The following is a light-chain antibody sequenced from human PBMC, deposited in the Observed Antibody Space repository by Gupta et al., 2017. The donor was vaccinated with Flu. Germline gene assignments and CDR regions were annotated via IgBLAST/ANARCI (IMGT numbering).Light chain of an antibody. CDR3: QTWDNGVCV. V-gene: IGLV4-69*01. CDR1: GGHSSHA. CDR2: INVEGSH. J-gene: IGLJ3*02. Sequence: QPVLTQSPSASASLGASVKLTCTLSGGHSSHAIACHQQLPQKGPRFLMRINVEGSHNKGDGIPDRFSGSSSGPERYIXIXSLQSGXEADYYCQTWDNGVCVFGGGTKLSV.